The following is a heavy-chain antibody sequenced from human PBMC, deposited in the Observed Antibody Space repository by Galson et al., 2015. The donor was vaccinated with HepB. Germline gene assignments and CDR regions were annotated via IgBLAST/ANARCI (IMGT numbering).Heavy chain of an antibody. CDR1: GYSFTSYW. V-gene: IGHV5-10-1*01. J-gene: IGHJ4*02. CDR3: ATYSSSWYLLDY. CDR2: IAPSDSYI. D-gene: IGHD6-13*01. Sequence: QSGAEVKKPGESLRISCKGSGYSFTSYWISWVRQMPGKGLEWMGTIAPSDSYINYSPSFQGHVTISVDKSISTAYLQWSSLKASDTAMDYCATYSSSWYLLDYWGQGTLVTVSS.